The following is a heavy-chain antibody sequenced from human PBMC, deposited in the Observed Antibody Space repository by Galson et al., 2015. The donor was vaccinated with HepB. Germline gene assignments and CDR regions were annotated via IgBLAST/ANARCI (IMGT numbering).Heavy chain of an antibody. CDR2: IWYDGSNK. CDR1: GFTFSSYA. V-gene: IGHV3-33*08. Sequence: SLRLSCAASGFTFSSYAMNWVRQAPGKGLEWVAVIWYDGSNKYYADSVKGRFTISRDNSKNTLYLQMNSLRAEDAAVYYCARNVLRYCSSTSWPYYFDYWGQGTLVTVSS. J-gene: IGHJ4*02. D-gene: IGHD2-2*01. CDR3: ARNVLRYCSSTSWPYYFDY.